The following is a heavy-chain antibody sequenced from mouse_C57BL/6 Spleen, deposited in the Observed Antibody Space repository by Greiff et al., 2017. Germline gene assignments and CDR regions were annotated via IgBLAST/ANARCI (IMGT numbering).Heavy chain of an antibody. J-gene: IGHJ4*01. CDR3: ARHAGLGYYAMDY. D-gene: IGHD2-10*02. V-gene: IGHV2-6-1*01. CDR2: IWSDGST. Sequence: QVQLKESGPGLVAPSQSLSITCTVSGFSLTSYGVHWVRQPPGKGLEWLVVIWSDGSTTYNSALKSRLSISKDNSKSQVFLKMNSLQTDDTAMYYCARHAGLGYYAMDYWGQGTSVTVSS. CDR1: GFSLTSYG.